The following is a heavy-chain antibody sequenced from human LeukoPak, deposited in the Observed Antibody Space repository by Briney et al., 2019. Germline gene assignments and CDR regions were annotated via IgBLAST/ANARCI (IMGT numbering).Heavy chain of an antibody. D-gene: IGHD2-15*01. J-gene: IGHJ4*02. CDR2: IFGSGGSA. V-gene: IGHV3-23*01. Sequence: GGSLRLSCTASGFAFGSYAMYWVRQASGKGLEWVSGIFGSGGSAHYADSVKGRFTISRDNSKNTVYLEMNSLGVEDTAVYYCAKTTVGYSSGRFPGWPAAYWGQGTLVTVSS. CDR1: GFAFGSYA. CDR3: AKTTVGYSSGRFPGWPAAY.